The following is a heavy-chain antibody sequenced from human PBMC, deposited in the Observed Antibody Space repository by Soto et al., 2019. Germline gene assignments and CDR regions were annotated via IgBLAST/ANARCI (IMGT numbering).Heavy chain of an antibody. CDR1: GFTFSSFA. D-gene: IGHD4-4*01. V-gene: IGHV3-23*01. Sequence: GGSLRLSXAASGFTFSSFAMSWVRQAPGKGLEWVSAISGSGGSTYYADSVKGRFTISRDNSKNTLYLQMNSLRAEDTAVYYCAKGYSNPRYYFDYWGQGTLVTVSS. CDR2: ISGSGGST. CDR3: AKGYSNPRYYFDY. J-gene: IGHJ4*02.